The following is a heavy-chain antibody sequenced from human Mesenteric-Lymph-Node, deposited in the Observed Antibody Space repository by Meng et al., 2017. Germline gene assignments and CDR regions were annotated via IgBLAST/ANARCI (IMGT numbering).Heavy chain of an antibody. J-gene: IGHJ4*02. CDR3: ARNARWEQWLVPDY. CDR1: GFTFSSYA. D-gene: IGHD6-19*01. Sequence: GESLKISCAASGFTFSSYAMHWVRQAPGKGLEYVSAISSNGGSTYYANSVKGRFTISRDNSKNTLYLQMNSLRAEDTAVYYCARNARWEQWLVPDYWGQGTLVTVSS. V-gene: IGHV3-64*01. CDR2: ISSNGGST.